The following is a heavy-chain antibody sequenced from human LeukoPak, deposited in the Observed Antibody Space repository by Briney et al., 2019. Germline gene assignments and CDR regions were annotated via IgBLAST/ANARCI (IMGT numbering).Heavy chain of an antibody. CDR2: ISYDGGNK. CDR1: GFTFSSYG. Sequence: GGSLRLSCAASGFTFSSYGMHWVRQAPGKGLEWVAVISYDGGNKYYADSVKGRFTISRDNSKNTLYLQMNSLRAEDTAVYYCAKDEGYCSGGSCYLTYYFDYWGQGTLVTVSS. J-gene: IGHJ4*02. CDR3: AKDEGYCSGGSCYLTYYFDY. V-gene: IGHV3-30*18. D-gene: IGHD2-15*01.